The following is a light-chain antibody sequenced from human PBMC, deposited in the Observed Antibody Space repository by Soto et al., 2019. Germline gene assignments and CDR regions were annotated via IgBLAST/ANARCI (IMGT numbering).Light chain of an antibody. V-gene: IGKV3D-15*01. CDR1: QSVSSY. J-gene: IGKJ5*01. CDR3: QQYNNWPREI. Sequence: EFVLTQSPGTLSLSPGERATLSCRASQSVSSYLAWYQQKPGQAPRLLIYDASNRATGIPARFSGSGSGTEFTLTISSLQSEDFAVYYCQQYNNWPREIFGQGTRLEI. CDR2: DAS.